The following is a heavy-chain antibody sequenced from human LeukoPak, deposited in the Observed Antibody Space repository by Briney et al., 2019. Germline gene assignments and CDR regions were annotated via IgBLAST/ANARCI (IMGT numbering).Heavy chain of an antibody. D-gene: IGHD6-19*01. CDR1: GYTFTSYA. V-gene: IGHV7-4-1*02. CDR2: INTNTGNP. J-gene: IGHJ4*02. CDR3: ARGEQWLVNRALDY. Sequence: ASVKVSCKASGYTFTSYAMNWVRQAPGQGLEWMGWINTNTGNPTYAQGFTGRFVFSLDTSVSTAYLQTSSLKAEDTAVYYCARGEQWLVNRALDYWGQGTLVTVSS.